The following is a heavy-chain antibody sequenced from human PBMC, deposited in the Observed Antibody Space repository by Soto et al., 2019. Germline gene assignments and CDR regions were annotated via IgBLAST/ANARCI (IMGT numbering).Heavy chain of an antibody. V-gene: IGHV3-11*01. CDR3: AKDRGAFQLLTYDAFDI. CDR1: GFTFSDYY. D-gene: IGHD2-2*01. Sequence: GGSLRLSCAASGFTFSDYYMSWIRQAPGKGLEWVSYISSSGSSTYYADSVKGRFTISRDNSKNTLYLQMNSLRAEDTAVYYCAKDRGAFQLLTYDAFDIWGQGTMVTVSS. CDR2: ISSSGSST. J-gene: IGHJ3*02.